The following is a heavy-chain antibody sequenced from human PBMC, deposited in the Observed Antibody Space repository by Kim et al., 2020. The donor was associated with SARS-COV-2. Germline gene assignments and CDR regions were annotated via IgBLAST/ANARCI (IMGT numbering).Heavy chain of an antibody. D-gene: IGHD1-1*01. CDR3: AGDPLENPVPLGYYYYYGMDV. J-gene: IGHJ6*02. CDR1: GGSISSCGYY. Sequence: SETLSLTCTVSGGSISSCGYYWSWIRQHPGKGLEWIGYIYYSGSTYYNSSLKSRVTISVDTSKNQLSLKLSSVTAADTAVYYCAGDPLENPVPLGYYYYYGMDVWGQGTTVTVSS. CDR2: IYYSGST. V-gene: IGHV4-31*03.